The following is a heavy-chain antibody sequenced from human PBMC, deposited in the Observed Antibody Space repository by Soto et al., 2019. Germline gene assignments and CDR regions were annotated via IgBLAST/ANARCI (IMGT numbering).Heavy chain of an antibody. CDR2: INSDGSST. CDR3: VRTSLVVAAATREDY. V-gene: IGHV3-74*01. CDR1: GFTFSSYW. D-gene: IGHD2-15*01. Sequence: EVQLVESGGGLVQPGGSLRLSCAASGFTFSSYWMHWVRQAPGKGLVWVSRINSDGSSTSYADSVKGRFTISRDNAKNTLYPQMNSLRAEDTAVYYCVRTSLVVAAATREDYWGQGTLVTVS. J-gene: IGHJ4*02.